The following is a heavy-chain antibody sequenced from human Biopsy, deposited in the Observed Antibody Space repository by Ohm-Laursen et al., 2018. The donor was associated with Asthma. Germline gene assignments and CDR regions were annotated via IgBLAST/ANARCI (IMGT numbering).Heavy chain of an antibody. V-gene: IGHV4-59*01. D-gene: IGHD4-23*01. Sequence: TLSLTCRVSGDSISSYYWSWIRQPPGKGLEWIGYVFYGGATNYNPSLKSRVTISVDTSKNQFFLRLSSVTAADTAVYYCARGVVYGGDSYAEYFQHWGQGTLVTVSS. J-gene: IGHJ1*01. CDR2: VFYGGAT. CDR1: GDSISSYY. CDR3: ARGVVYGGDSYAEYFQH.